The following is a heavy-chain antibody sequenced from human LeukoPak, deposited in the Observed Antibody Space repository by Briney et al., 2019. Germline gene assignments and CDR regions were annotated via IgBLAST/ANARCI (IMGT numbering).Heavy chain of an antibody. J-gene: IGHJ4*02. CDR1: GTSIRSYH. CDR2: IYYSGNT. Sequence: SETLFLTCTVSGTSIRSYHWSWIRQPPGKGLGWIGYIYYSGNTNSNPSLKSRVTISLDPSTNQFSLNLTSVTAADTAMYYCARHSSGLDFWGQGTLVTVSS. D-gene: IGHD6-19*01. V-gene: IGHV4-59*08. CDR3: ARHSSGLDF.